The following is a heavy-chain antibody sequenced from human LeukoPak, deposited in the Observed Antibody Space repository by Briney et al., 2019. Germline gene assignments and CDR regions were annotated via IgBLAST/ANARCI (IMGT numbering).Heavy chain of an antibody. V-gene: IGHV3-30-3*01. D-gene: IGHD3-22*01. Sequence: PGGSLRLSCAASGFTFSSYAMHWVRQAPGKGLEWVAVISYDGGNKYYADSVKGRFTISRDNSKNTLYLQMNSLRAEDTAVYYCARGAMIVPRDWGQGTLVTVSS. J-gene: IGHJ4*02. CDR3: ARGAMIVPRD. CDR2: ISYDGGNK. CDR1: GFTFSSYA.